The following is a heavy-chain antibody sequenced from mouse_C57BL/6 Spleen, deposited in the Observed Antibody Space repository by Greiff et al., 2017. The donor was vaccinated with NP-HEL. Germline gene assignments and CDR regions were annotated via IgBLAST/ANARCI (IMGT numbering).Heavy chain of an antibody. CDR2: IYPGSGNT. V-gene: IGHV1-76*01. CDR1: GYTFTDYY. CDR3: ARPITTVVAPLAMDY. D-gene: IGHD1-1*01. J-gene: IGHJ4*01. Sequence: QVQLKESGAELVRPGASVKLSCKASGYTFTDYYINWVKQRPGQGLEWIARIYPGSGNTYYNEKFKGKATLTAEKSSSTAYMQLSSLAAEDSAVYFCARPITTVVAPLAMDYWGKGTSDTVSA.